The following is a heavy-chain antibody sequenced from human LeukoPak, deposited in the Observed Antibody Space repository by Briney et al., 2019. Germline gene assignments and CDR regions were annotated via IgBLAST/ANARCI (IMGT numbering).Heavy chain of an antibody. CDR1: GFRFSSYD. CDR3: TNGGHLDN. V-gene: IGHV3-30*02. Sequence: GGSLRLSCAASGFRFSSYDIHWVRQAPGKGLEWVTFIESDGTKEYYADSVKGRFTISRDNSKNTVYVQMNTLRAEDTAVYYCTNGGHLDNWGPGTVVSVSS. D-gene: IGHD3-10*01. J-gene: IGHJ4*02. CDR2: IESDGTKE.